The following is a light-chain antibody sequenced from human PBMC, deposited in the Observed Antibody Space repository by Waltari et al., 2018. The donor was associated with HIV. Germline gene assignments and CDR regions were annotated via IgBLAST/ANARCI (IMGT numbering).Light chain of an antibody. CDR2: RNN. J-gene: IGLJ3*02. V-gene: IGLV10-54*01. CDR1: SNNVGYEG. Sequence: QAGLTQPPSVSKGLRQTATLTCTGNSNNVGYEGAAWLQQHQGHPPKLLSCRNNNRPSGISERFSASRSGDTASLTITGPQPEDEAYYYFTAWDSSLSAWVFGGGTKLTVL. CDR3: TAWDSSLSAWV.